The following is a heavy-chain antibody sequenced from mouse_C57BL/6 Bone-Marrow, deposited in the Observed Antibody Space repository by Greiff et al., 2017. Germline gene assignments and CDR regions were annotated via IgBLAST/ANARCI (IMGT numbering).Heavy chain of an antibody. V-gene: IGHV1-54*01. CDR3: ARSLYGSSYGFAY. D-gene: IGHD1-1*01. CDR2: INPGSGGT. Sequence: VQLQQSGAELVRPGTSVKVSCKASGYAFTNYLIEWVKQRPGQGLEWIGVINPGSGGTNYNEKFKGKANQTADKSSSTAYMQLSSLTSEDSAVYFCARSLYGSSYGFAYWGQGTLVTVSA. J-gene: IGHJ3*01. CDR1: GYAFTNYL.